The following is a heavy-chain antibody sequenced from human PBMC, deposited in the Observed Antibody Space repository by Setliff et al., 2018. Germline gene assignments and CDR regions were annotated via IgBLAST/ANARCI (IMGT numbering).Heavy chain of an antibody. D-gene: IGHD6-19*01. CDR3: ARDLEVAVASGHCFDP. CDR2: IPWNGGRT. J-gene: IGHJ5*02. CDR1: GFTFNNYA. V-gene: IGHV3-20*04. Sequence: LRLSCAASGFTFNNYAMAWVRQAPGKGLEWVSDIPWNGGRTNYADSVKGRFTISRDNAKNFLYLQMNSLRGDDTAFYYCARDLEVAVASGHCFDPWGQGTLVTVSS.